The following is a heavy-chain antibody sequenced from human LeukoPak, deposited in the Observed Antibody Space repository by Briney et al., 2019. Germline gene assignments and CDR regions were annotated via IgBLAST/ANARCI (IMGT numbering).Heavy chain of an antibody. V-gene: IGHV4-4*07. CDR1: GGSISSYY. Sequence: SETLSLTCTASGGSISSYYWSWIRQPAGKGLEWIGRIYTSGSTNYNPSLKSRVTMSVDTSKNQFSLKLSSVTAADTAVYYCAREEEDYYDSSGYYGDWGQGTLVTVSS. J-gene: IGHJ4*02. CDR2: IYTSGST. D-gene: IGHD3-22*01. CDR3: AREEEDYYDSSGYYGD.